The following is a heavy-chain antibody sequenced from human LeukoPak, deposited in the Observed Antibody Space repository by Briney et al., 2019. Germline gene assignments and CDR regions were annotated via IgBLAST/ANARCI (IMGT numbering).Heavy chain of an antibody. CDR1: GFTFSSYS. J-gene: IGHJ4*02. Sequence: GGSLRLSCAASGFTFSSYSMNWVRQAPGKGLEWVSSISSSSSDIYYADSVKGRFTISRDNAKNSLYLQMNSLRAEDTAVYYCARDVEGYYDSSGYFDYWGQGTLVTVSS. D-gene: IGHD3-22*01. CDR3: ARDVEGYYDSSGYFDY. V-gene: IGHV3-21*01. CDR2: ISSSSSDI.